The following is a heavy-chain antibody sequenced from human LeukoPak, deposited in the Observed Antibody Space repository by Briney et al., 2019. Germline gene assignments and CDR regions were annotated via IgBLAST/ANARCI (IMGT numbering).Heavy chain of an antibody. CDR3: ARAGLGSSSGWYYFDY. Sequence: PGGSLRLSCAVSGFTVSSNHMSWVRQTPGKGLEWVSVIYSGGTTYYADSVKGRFTISRDNSKNTLYLQLNSLRADDTAVYYCARAGLGSSSGWYYFDYWGQGTLVTVSS. V-gene: IGHV3-53*01. CDR1: GFTVSSNH. J-gene: IGHJ4*02. D-gene: IGHD6-19*01. CDR2: IYSGGTT.